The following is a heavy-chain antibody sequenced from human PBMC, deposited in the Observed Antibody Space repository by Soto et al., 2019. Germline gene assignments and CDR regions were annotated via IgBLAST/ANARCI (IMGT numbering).Heavy chain of an antibody. Sequence: PGGSLRLSCSASGFTFSSYDMHWVRQGPGKGLEWVSAIGTAGDTNYAGSVKGRFTISRENAKNTLYLQMNSLRAEDTAVYYCAKGSRSHFDYWGQGTLVTVSS. CDR1: GFTFSSYD. V-gene: IGHV3-13*04. CDR2: IGTAGDT. CDR3: AKGSRSHFDY. J-gene: IGHJ4*02.